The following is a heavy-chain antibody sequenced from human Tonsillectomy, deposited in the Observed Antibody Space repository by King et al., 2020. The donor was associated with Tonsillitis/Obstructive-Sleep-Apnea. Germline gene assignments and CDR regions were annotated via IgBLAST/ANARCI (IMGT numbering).Heavy chain of an antibody. CDR3: AKGGSDRVVSSFDH. J-gene: IGHJ4*02. CDR1: GLTFSSYA. CDR2: ISGSGGSR. V-gene: IGHV3-23*04. D-gene: IGHD2-2*01. Sequence: QLVQSGGGLVQPGGSLRLSCAASGLTFSSYAMSWVRQGPGKGLEWVSVISGSGGSRYYADSVKGRSTISRDNSKNTLYLQMNSLRGEDTAVYYCAKGGSDRVVSSFDHWGQGTLVTVSS.